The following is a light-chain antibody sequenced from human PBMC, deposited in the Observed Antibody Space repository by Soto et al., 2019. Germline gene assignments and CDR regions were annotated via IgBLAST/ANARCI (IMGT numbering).Light chain of an antibody. CDR3: SSYAGGGIYV. J-gene: IGLJ1*01. CDR1: TSDVGGYNY. Sequence: QSVLTQPASVSGSPGQSTTISCTGTTSDVGGYNYVSWYQQHPGKAPKLMIYEVFIRPSGISNRFSGSKSGNTASLTISGLQAEDEADYYCSSYAGGGIYVFGTGTKLTVL. V-gene: IGLV2-14*01. CDR2: EVF.